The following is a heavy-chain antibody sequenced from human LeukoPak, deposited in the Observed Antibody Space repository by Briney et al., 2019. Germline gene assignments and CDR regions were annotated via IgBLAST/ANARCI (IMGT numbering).Heavy chain of an antibody. Sequence: GGSLRLSCAASGFTFSSYSMNWVRQAPGKGLEWVSSISSSSSYIYYADSVKGRFTISRDNAKNSLYLQMNSLRAEDTAVYYCARGAMIPLGVNAFDIWGQGTMVTVSS. CDR2: ISSSSSYI. CDR1: GFTFSSYS. CDR3: ARGAMIPLGVNAFDI. V-gene: IGHV3-21*01. D-gene: IGHD3-10*01. J-gene: IGHJ3*02.